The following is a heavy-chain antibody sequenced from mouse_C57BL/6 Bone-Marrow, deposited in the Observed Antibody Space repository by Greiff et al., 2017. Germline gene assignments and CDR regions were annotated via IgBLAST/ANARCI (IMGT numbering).Heavy chain of an antibody. V-gene: IGHV5-9-1*02. CDR1: GFTFSSYA. Sequence: EVKLMESGEGLVKPGGSLKLSCAASGFTFSSYAMSWVRQTPEKRLEWVAYISSGGDYIYYADTVKGRFTISRDNARHTLYLQMRSVESEDTDMYYCTRDGGYGSMDYWGQGTSVTVSS. D-gene: IGHD2-10*02. J-gene: IGHJ4*01. CDR2: ISSGGDYI. CDR3: TRDGGYGSMDY.